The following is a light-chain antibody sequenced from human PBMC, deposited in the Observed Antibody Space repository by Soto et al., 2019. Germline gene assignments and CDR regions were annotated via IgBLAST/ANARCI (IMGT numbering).Light chain of an antibody. CDR2: DAS. J-gene: IGKJ2*01. Sequence: EIVLTQSPATLSLSPGERATLSCRASQSINSYLAWYQQKPGQAPRLLIYDASNRATGIPARFSGSGAGTDFTLTISSLEPEDFAVYYCQQRSNWPPKYTFGQGTKLEIK. CDR3: QQRSNWPPKYT. V-gene: IGKV3-11*01. CDR1: QSINSY.